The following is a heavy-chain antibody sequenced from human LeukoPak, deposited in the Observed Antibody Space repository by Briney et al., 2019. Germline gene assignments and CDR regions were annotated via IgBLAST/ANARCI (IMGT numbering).Heavy chain of an antibody. V-gene: IGHV4-59*01. CDR2: IHDSGNS. J-gene: IGHJ3*02. CDR1: VGSISRYY. CDR3: ATHSGYEGDAFDI. Sequence: PSETLSLTCTVSVGSISRYYWSCIRQPPGRGLEWIAYIHDSGNSNYNPSLRSRVTISMDTSKNQFSLRLSSVTAADTAVYYCATHSGYEGDAFDIWGQGTMVIVSS. D-gene: IGHD5-12*01.